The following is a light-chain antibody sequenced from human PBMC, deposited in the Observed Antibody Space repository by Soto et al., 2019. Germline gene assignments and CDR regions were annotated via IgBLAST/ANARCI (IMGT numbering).Light chain of an antibody. CDR1: QNIRNY. V-gene: IGKV1-39*01. J-gene: IGKJ1*01. CDR2: AAS. Sequence: DIQMTPSPSSLYASVRDSVTITCRASQNIRNYLNWYQQKPGRAPKILIYAASSLQSGVPSRFSGGGSGTDFTLTITSLQPEDFATYYCQQSYSSPWTFGQGTKVDNK. CDR3: QQSYSSPWT.